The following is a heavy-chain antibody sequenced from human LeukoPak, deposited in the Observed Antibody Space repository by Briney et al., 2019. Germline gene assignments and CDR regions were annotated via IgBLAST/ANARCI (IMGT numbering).Heavy chain of an antibody. Sequence: SETLSLTCTVSGGSISSSSHHWAWIRQPPGKGREWIASIYYTGTSYYNPSLKSRLTISVDSSRDQFSLRLSSVTAADTGVYYCSREHESASDYWGQGILVTVSS. CDR1: GGSISSSSHH. J-gene: IGHJ4*02. CDR2: IYYTGTS. V-gene: IGHV4-39*02. CDR3: SREHESASDY.